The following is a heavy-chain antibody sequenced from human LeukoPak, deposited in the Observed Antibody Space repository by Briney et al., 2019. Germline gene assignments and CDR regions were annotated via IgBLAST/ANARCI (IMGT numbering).Heavy chain of an antibody. CDR1: GFPFSSYG. V-gene: IGHV3-30*02. Sequence: GGSLRLSCAASGFPFSSYGMHWVRQAPGKGLEWVAFIRYDGSNKYYADSVKGRFTISRDNSKNTLYLQMNSLRAEDTAVYYCARWPVPAAMTRDWFDPWGQGTLVTVSS. CDR2: IRYDGSNK. D-gene: IGHD2-2*01. CDR3: ARWPVPAAMTRDWFDP. J-gene: IGHJ5*02.